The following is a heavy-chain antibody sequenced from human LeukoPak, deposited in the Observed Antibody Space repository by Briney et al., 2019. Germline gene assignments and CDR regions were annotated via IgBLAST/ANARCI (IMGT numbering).Heavy chain of an antibody. J-gene: IGHJ4*02. V-gene: IGHV3-48*01. Sequence: GGSLRLSCAASGVTFSIYSMNWVRQAPGKGLEWISYISGSSSTVYYADSVKGRFTISRDNAENSLYLQMNSLRAEDTAVYYCARAPYGRYCPDDYWGQGTLVTVSS. CDR1: GVTFSIYS. D-gene: IGHD3-10*01. CDR2: ISGSSSTV. CDR3: ARAPYGRYCPDDY.